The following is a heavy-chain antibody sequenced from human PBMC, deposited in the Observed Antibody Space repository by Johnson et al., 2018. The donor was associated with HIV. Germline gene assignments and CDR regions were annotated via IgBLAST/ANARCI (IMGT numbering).Heavy chain of an antibody. V-gene: IGHV3-66*01. Sequence: VQLVESGGGVVQPGGSLRLSCGASGFSVSDSYMNWVRQAPGKGLEWVSVIYSGGSTYYADSVKGRFTISRDNSKNTLYLQMNSLRAEETAVYYCAKDFGYPRPRDAFDIWGQGTMVTVSS. CDR1: GFSVSDSY. CDR2: IYSGGST. CDR3: AKDFGYPRPRDAFDI. J-gene: IGHJ3*02. D-gene: IGHD5-12*01.